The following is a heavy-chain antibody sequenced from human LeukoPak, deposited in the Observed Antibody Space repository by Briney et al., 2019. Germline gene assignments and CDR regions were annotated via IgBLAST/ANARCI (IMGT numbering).Heavy chain of an antibody. CDR3: ARKGDYHDY. V-gene: IGHV3-48*02. Sequence: GGSLRLSCTASGFTFSSLSMNWVRQAPGKGLEWISYISGTSSNIYYADSVKGRFTISRDNAKNSLYLQMNSLRDEDTAVYYCARKGDYHDYWRQGTLVTVSS. CDR2: ISGTSSNI. J-gene: IGHJ4*02. CDR1: GFTFSSLS.